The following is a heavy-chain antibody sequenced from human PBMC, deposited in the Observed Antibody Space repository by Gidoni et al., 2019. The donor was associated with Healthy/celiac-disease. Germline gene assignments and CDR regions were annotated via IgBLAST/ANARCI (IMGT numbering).Heavy chain of an antibody. CDR2: ISWNSGSI. V-gene: IGHV3-9*01. Sequence: EVQLVESGGGLVQPGRSLRLSCAASGFTFDDYAMNWVRQAPGKGLEWVSGISWNSGSIGYADSVKGRFTISRDNAKNSLYLQMNSLRAEDTALYYCAKDIYSSSSNAFDIWGQGTMVTVSS. J-gene: IGHJ3*02. CDR1: GFTFDDYA. D-gene: IGHD6-6*01. CDR3: AKDIYSSSSNAFDI.